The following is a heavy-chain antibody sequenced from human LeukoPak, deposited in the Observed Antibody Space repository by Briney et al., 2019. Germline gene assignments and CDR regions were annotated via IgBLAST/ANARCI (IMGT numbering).Heavy chain of an antibody. J-gene: IGHJ4*02. CDR1: GGSFSGYY. D-gene: IGHD3-16*01. V-gene: IGHV4-34*01. Sequence: SETLSLTCAVYGGSFSGYYWSWIRQPPGKGLEWIGEINHSGSTNYNPSLKSRVTISVDTSKNQFSLKLSSVTAADTAVYYCARGPYVYVWGSYPYAPLDYWGQGTLVTVSS. CDR2: INHSGST. CDR3: ARGPYVYVWGSYPYAPLDY.